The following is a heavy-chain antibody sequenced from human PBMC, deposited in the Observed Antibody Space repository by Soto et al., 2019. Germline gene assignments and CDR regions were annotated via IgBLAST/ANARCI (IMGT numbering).Heavy chain of an antibody. D-gene: IGHD5-12*01. J-gene: IGHJ2*01. Sequence: QVQLVQSGAEVKKPGSSVTVSCKASGGTFSSYTISWVRQAPGQGLEWMGGIIPIFGTANYAQKFQGRVPITADESTRKPYMELSSLRSEDTAVYYCARGNHRWLQLWYFDLWGRGTLVTVSS. CDR1: GGTFSSYT. V-gene: IGHV1-69*12. CDR3: ARGNHRWLQLWYFDL. CDR2: IIPIFGTA.